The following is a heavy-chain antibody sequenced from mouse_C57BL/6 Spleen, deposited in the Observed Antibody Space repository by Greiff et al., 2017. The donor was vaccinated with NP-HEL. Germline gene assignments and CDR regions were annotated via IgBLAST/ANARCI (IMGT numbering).Heavy chain of an antibody. CDR1: GYAFSSSW. V-gene: IGHV1-82*01. CDR3: ARSETTVVGYFDV. D-gene: IGHD1-1*01. J-gene: IGHJ1*03. CDR2: IYPGDGDT. Sequence: VQLQQSGPELVKPGASVKISCKASGYAFSSSWMNWVKQRPGKGLEWIGRIYPGDGDTNYNGKFKGKATLTADKSSSTAYMQLSSLTSEDSAVYFCARSETTVVGYFDVWGTGTTVTVSS.